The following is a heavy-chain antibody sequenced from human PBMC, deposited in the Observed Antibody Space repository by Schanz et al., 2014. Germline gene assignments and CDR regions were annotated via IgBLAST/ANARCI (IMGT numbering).Heavy chain of an antibody. Sequence: QLMQSGSEVRKPGASVKVSCKASGYIFGSHGITWVRQAPGQGLEWMGWISAYNGHTTYAQKFQGRVTMTTDTSTSTGYMELSSLRSEDSAVYYCARGLEDERWLDLNEAFDIWGQGTIVTVSS. D-gene: IGHD6-19*01. CDR1: GYIFGSHG. V-gene: IGHV1-18*01. J-gene: IGHJ3*02. CDR3: ARGLEDERWLDLNEAFDI. CDR2: ISAYNGHT.